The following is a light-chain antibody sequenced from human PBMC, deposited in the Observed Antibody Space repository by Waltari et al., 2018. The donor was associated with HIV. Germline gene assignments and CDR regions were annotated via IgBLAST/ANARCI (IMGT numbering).Light chain of an antibody. CDR3: QQYGNSPPCT. J-gene: IGKJ2*02. CDR2: DTS. V-gene: IGKV3-20*01. Sequence: EIVLAQSQGILSLSPGERAILSCRASQSINSGYLAWYQRKPGQAPRLLIFDTSRRASGIPDRFSGSGSGTDFTLTISSLEPEDFAVYYCQQYGNSPPCTFGQGTKLEIK. CDR1: QSINSGY.